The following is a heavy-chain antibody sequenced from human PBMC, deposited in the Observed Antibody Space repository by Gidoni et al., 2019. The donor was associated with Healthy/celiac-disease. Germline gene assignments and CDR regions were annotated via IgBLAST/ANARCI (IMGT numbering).Heavy chain of an antibody. CDR3: ANGGVEMATKFDY. Sequence: QLQLQESGPGLVKPSETLSLTCTVSGGSISSRSYYWGWIRQPPGKGLEWIGSIYYSGSTYYNPSLNSRVTISVDTSKNQFSLKLSSVTAADTAVYYCANGGVEMATKFDYWGQGTLVTVSS. V-gene: IGHV4-39*01. CDR1: GGSISSRSYY. D-gene: IGHD5-12*01. CDR2: IYYSGST. J-gene: IGHJ4*02.